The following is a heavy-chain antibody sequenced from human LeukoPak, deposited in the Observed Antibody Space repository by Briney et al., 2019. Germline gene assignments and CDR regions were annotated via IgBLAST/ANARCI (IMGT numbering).Heavy chain of an antibody. CDR2: INPSGGST. V-gene: IGHV1-46*01. J-gene: IGHJ4*02. CDR1: GYTFTSYY. Sequence: ASVKVSCKASGYTFTSYYMHWVRQAPGQGLEWMGIINPSGGSTSYAQKFQGRVTMTRDTSTSTVYMELSSLRSEDTAVYYCAIWRGILYFDYWGQGTLVTVSS. D-gene: IGHD3-16*01. CDR3: AIWRGILYFDY.